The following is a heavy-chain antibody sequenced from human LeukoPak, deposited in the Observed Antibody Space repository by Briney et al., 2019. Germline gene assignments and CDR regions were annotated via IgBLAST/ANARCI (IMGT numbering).Heavy chain of an antibody. D-gene: IGHD3-22*01. CDR1: GFTFSSYW. V-gene: IGHV3-7*03. CDR2: IKQDGSEK. Sequence: PGGSLRLSCAASGFTFSSYWMSWVRQAPGKGLEWVANIKQDGSEKYYVDSVKGRFTISRDNAKNSLYLQMSSLRSEDTAVYYCARDAPGSGYYYPAFDIWGQGTMVTVSS. J-gene: IGHJ3*02. CDR3: ARDAPGSGYYYPAFDI.